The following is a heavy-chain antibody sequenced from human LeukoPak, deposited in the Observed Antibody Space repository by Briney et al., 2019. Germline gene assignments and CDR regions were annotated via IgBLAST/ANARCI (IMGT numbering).Heavy chain of an antibody. D-gene: IGHD5-12*01. J-gene: IGHJ4*02. V-gene: IGHV4-34*01. CDR2: INHNGST. Sequence: SETLSLTCAVYGGSFSGYYWSWIRQPPGKGLEWIEEINHNGSTNYNPSLKSRVTISVDTSKNQFSLKLSSVTAADTAVYYCARGRRGEWLRRFDYWGQGTLVTVSS. CDR1: GGSFSGYY. CDR3: ARGRRGEWLRRFDY.